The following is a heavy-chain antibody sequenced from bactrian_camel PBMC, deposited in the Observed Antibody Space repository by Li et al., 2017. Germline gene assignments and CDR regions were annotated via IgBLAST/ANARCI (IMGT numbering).Heavy chain of an antibody. CDR3: AANPFWTYGAVCSYTRPADFGY. CDR1: GYLFRGYC. J-gene: IGHJ6*01. D-gene: IGHD2*01. V-gene: IGHV3S53*01. CDR2: IVGDGGT. Sequence: HVQLVESGGGSVQAGGSLTLSCEVRGYLFRGYCMGWYRQTPGKEREGVAAIVGDGGTTYADSVKGRFTVSKDNAKNTLYLQMNSLKPEDTAMYYCAANPFWTYGAVCSYTRPADFGYWGQ.